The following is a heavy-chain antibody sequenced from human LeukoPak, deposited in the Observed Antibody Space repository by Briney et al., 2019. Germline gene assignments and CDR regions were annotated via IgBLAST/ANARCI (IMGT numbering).Heavy chain of an antibody. CDR3: ARDALRDDAFDI. J-gene: IGHJ3*02. CDR2: ISSSSVYT. CDR1: GFTFSSYH. V-gene: IGHV3-21*04. Sequence: GGSLRLSCKASGFTFSSYHMNWVRQAPGKGLEWVSSISSSSVYTHYADSVKGRITISRDNGKDSLYLQMNSLTAEDTALYYCARDALRDDAFDIWGQGTMVTVSS.